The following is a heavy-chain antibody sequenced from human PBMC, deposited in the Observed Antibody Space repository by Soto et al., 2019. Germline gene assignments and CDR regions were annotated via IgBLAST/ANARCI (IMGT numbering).Heavy chain of an antibody. CDR1: GGSISSGDYY. CDR2: IYYSGST. CDR3: ARGEAQGGTYGMDV. J-gene: IGHJ6*02. D-gene: IGHD1-26*01. Sequence: SETLSLTCTVSGGSISSGDYYWSWIRQPPGKGLEWIGYIYYSGSTYYNPSLKSRVTISVDTSKNQFSLKLSSVTAADTAVYYCARGEAQGGTYGMDVWGQGTTVTVSS. V-gene: IGHV4-30-4*01.